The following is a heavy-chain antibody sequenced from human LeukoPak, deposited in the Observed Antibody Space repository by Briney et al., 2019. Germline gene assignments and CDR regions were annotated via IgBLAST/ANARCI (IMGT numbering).Heavy chain of an antibody. CDR3: ARDRGPTIAVPYYFDF. D-gene: IGHD6-19*01. V-gene: IGHV3-30*04. CDR2: ISSDGGNI. CDR1: GFSFSSFA. J-gene: IGHJ4*02. Sequence: GGSLRLSCAASGFSFSSFAFHWVRQAPGKGLEGVAVISSDGGNIYYADSVTGRTLISRDNSKNTLYLLFYSLKPEDTAVYYCARDRGPTIAVPYYFDFWGQGTVITVSS.